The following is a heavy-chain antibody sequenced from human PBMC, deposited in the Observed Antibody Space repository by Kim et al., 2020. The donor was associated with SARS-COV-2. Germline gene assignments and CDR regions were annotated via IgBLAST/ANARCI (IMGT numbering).Heavy chain of an antibody. V-gene: IGHV3-21*01. CDR1: GFTFTRHT. Sequence: GGSLRLSCAASGFTFTRHTMNWVRQVPGKGLEWVSSISENYNDVYYADSVRGRFIVSRDNAKNSLYLQMYSLRAEDTAVYYCARDSGVVGPSGDLDQWGQGTSVIVSS. CDR3: ARDSGVVGPSGDLDQ. D-gene: IGHD1-26*01. J-gene: IGHJ4*02. CDR2: ISENYNDV.